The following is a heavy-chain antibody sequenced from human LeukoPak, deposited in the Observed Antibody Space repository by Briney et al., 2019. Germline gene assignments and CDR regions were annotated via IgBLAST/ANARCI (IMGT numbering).Heavy chain of an antibody. CDR3: ARSLRPGIAVD. V-gene: IGHV4-59*01. CDR1: GGFISNYY. J-gene: IGHJ4*02. Sequence: SETLSLTCTVSGGFISNYYCSWIRQPPGKGLEWIGYIFYSGNTNYSPSLKSRVTISVDTSKNQFSLKLSSVTAADTAVYYCARSLRPGIAVDWGQGTLVTVSS. D-gene: IGHD6-19*01. CDR2: IFYSGNT.